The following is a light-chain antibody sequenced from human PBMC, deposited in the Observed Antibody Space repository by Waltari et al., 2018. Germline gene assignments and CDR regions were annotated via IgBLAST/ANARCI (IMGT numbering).Light chain of an antibody. J-gene: IGKJ4*01. CDR3: QPRAVWPPN. V-gene: IGKV3-11*01. CDR2: DAS. CDR1: QNINTF. Sequence: VVLTQSPATLSLPAGEGATVSCRASQNINTFLAWYQQKPGQAPRLLIYDASNRATGVPVRFSGGGSGTDFTLTISSLEPEDFAVYYCQPRAVWPPNFGGGTKVEIK.